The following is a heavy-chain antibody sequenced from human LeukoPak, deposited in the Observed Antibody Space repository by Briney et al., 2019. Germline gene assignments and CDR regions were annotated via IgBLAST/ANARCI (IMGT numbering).Heavy chain of an antibody. CDR3: ARHLRGYSGYDLDY. CDR1: GSTFANYW. CDR2: IYPGDSDT. V-gene: IGHV5-51*01. Sequence: GESLKISCKGSGSTFANYWIGWVRQLPGKGLEWMGIIYPGDSDTRYSPSFQGQVTISADKSISTAYLQWSSLKASDTAMYYCARHLRGYSGYDLDYWGQGTLVTVSS. D-gene: IGHD5-12*01. J-gene: IGHJ4*02.